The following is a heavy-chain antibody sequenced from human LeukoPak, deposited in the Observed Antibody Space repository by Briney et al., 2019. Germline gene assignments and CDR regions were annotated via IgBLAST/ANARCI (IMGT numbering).Heavy chain of an antibody. J-gene: IGHJ4*02. CDR3: AKDARRNSGWYFFDS. Sequence: GGSLRLSCAASGFALSSQDMVWARQPPAQGLEWVSDISCSGNLIYYADSVKGRFTIYRDNSKNRLYLQMHNLRAEDTAVYYCAKDARRNSGWYFFDSWGQGNLVTVSS. V-gene: IGHV3-23*01. CDR2: ISCSGNLI. CDR1: GFALSSQD. D-gene: IGHD6-19*01.